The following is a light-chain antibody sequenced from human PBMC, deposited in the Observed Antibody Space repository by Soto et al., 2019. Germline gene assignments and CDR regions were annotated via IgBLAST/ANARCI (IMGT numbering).Light chain of an antibody. J-gene: IGLJ2*01. V-gene: IGLV2-8*01. Sequence: QSALTQPPSASGSPGQSVTISCTGTSSDVGGYNFVSWYQQHPGKAPELMIYEVDKRPPGVSDRFSGSKSGNTASLTVSGLQAEDEADYYCSSYAGSNNFGVFGGGTKLTVL. CDR2: EVD. CDR1: SSDVGGYNF. CDR3: SSYAGSNNFGV.